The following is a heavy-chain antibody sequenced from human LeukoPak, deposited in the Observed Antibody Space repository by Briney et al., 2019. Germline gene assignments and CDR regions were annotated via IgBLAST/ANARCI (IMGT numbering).Heavy chain of an antibody. D-gene: IGHD3-10*01. J-gene: IGHJ4*02. CDR2: IYYSGST. Sequence: PSETLSLTCTVSGGSISSNSYYWGWIRQPPGKGLEWIGSIYYSGSTYYNPSLKSRVTISVDTSKNQFSLKLSSVTAADTAVYYCAREWQYYPFEYWGQGILVTVSS. V-gene: IGHV4-39*07. CDR1: GGSISSNSYY. CDR3: AREWQYYPFEY.